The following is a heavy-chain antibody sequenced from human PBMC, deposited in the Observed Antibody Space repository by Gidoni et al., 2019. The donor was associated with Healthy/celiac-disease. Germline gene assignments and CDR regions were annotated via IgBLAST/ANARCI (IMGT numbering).Heavy chain of an antibody. CDR1: GFTFSSYG. V-gene: IGHV3-33*01. CDR2: IWYDGSNK. D-gene: IGHD3-10*01. Sequence: QVQLVESGGGVVQPGRSLRLSCAASGFTFSSYGMHWVRQAPGKGLEWVAVIWYDGSNKYYADSVKGRFTISRDNSKNTLYLQMNSLRAEDTAVYYCARGGAPTMVQGVIGAFDIWGQGTMVTVSS. CDR3: ARGGAPTMVQGVIGAFDI. J-gene: IGHJ3*02.